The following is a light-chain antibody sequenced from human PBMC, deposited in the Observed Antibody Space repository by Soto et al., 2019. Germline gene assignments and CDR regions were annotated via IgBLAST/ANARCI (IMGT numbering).Light chain of an antibody. CDR3: QQYATSSKLS. CDR1: QSVTGSY. V-gene: IGKV3-20*01. J-gene: IGKJ4*01. Sequence: EIVLTQSPGTLSLSPGERATLACGASQSVTGSYLAWYQQKPGQAPRLLIYGASSRATGIPARFSGSGSGTDFTLTISRLEPEDFAVYYCQQYATSSKLSFGGGTKVEIK. CDR2: GAS.